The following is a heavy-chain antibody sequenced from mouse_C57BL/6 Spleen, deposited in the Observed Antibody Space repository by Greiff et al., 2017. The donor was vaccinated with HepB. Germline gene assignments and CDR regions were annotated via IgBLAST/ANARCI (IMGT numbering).Heavy chain of an antibody. D-gene: IGHD1-1*01. J-gene: IGHJ1*03. CDR1: GFTFSDYY. V-gene: IGHV5-12*01. CDR2: ISNGGGST. CDR3: ARSTVVARYFDV. Sequence: EVKLVESGGGLVQPGGSLKLSCAASGFTFSDYYMYWVRQTPEKRLEWVAYISNGGGSTYYPDTVKGRFTISRDNAKNTLYLQMSRLKSEDTAMYYCARSTVVARYFDVWGTGTTVTVSS.